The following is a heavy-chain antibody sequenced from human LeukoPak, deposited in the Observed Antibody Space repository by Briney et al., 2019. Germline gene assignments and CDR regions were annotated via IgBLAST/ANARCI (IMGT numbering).Heavy chain of an antibody. CDR3: ARDQAPGGGVDY. J-gene: IGHJ4*02. D-gene: IGHD3-10*01. Sequence: GGSLRLSCAASGFTFSSYSMNWVRQASGKGLEWVSSISSSSSYIYYADSVKGRFTISRDNAKNSLYLQMNSLRAEDTAVYYCARDQAPGGGVDYWGQGTLVTVSS. V-gene: IGHV3-21*01. CDR2: ISSSSSYI. CDR1: GFTFSSYS.